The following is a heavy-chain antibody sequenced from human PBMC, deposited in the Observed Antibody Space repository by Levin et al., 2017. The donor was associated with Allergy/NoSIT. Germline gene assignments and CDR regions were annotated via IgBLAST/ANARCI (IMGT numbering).Heavy chain of an antibody. V-gene: IGHV4-39*01. CDR1: GGSISSSSYY. D-gene: IGHD3-10*01. J-gene: IGHJ4*02. CDR3: ARHLAYYDGSEYYCDC. Sequence: SQTLSLTCTVSGGSISSSSYYWGWIRQPPGKGLEWIGSIYYSGSTYYNPSLKSRVTISVDTSKNQFSLKLSSVTAADTAVYYCARHLAYYDGSEYYCDCWGQGTLVTVSS. CDR2: IYYSGST.